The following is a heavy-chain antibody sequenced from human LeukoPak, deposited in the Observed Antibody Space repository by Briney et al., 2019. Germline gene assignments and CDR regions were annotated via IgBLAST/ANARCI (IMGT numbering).Heavy chain of an antibody. J-gene: IGHJ5*02. Sequence: GASVKVSCKASGGTFSSYALSWVRQAPGQGLEWMGRIIPILGIANYAQKFQGRVTITADKSTSTAYMELSSLRSEDTAVYYCARGTDYYDSSGYYASWGQGTLVTVSS. CDR1: GGTFSSYA. V-gene: IGHV1-69*04. CDR3: ARGTDYYDSSGYYAS. D-gene: IGHD3-22*01. CDR2: IIPILGIA.